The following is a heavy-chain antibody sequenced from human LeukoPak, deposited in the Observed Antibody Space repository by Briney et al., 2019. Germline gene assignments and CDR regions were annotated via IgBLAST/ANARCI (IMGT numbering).Heavy chain of an antibody. CDR1: GGSISSGGYS. Sequence: SETLSLTCAVSGGSISSGGYSWSWIRQPPGKGLEWTGYIYHSGSTYYNPSLKSRVTISVDRSKNQFSLKLSSVTAADTAVYYCARGPTVVTPNDWFDPWGQGTLVTVSS. V-gene: IGHV4-30-2*01. CDR3: ARGPTVVTPNDWFDP. D-gene: IGHD4-23*01. CDR2: IYHSGST. J-gene: IGHJ5*02.